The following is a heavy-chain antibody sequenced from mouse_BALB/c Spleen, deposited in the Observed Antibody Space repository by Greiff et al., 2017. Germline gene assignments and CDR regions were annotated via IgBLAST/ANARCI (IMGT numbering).Heavy chain of an antibody. V-gene: IGHV1-9*01. CDR3: ARCGYSFAY. CDR2: ILPGSGST. D-gene: IGHD2-3*01. J-gene: IGHJ3*01. Sequence: QVQLKESGAELMKPGASVKISCKATGYTFSSYWIEWVKQRPGHGLEWIGEILPGSGSTNYNEKFKGKATFTADTSSNTAYMQLSSLTSEDSAVYYCARCGYSFAYWGQGTLVTVSA. CDR1: GYTFSSYW.